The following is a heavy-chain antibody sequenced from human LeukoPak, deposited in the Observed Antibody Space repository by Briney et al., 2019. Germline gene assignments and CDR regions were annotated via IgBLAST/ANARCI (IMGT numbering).Heavy chain of an antibody. V-gene: IGHV4-59*01. D-gene: IGHD6-13*01. CDR3: ARTGYSSSWVDY. CDR2: IYYSGST. CDR1: GGSFSGYY. Sequence: SETLSLTCAVYGGSFSGYYWSWIRQPPGKGLEWIGYIYYSGSTNYNPSLKSRVTISVDTSKNQFSLKLSSVTAADTAVYYCARTGYSSSWVDYWGQGTLVTVSS. J-gene: IGHJ4*02.